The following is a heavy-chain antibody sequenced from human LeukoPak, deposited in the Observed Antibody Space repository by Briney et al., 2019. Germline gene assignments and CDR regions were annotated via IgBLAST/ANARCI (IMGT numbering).Heavy chain of an antibody. D-gene: IGHD2-2*01. CDR1: GFTFSTYA. Sequence: GRSLRLSCAASGFTFSTYAMNWVRQAPGKGLEWVAVISYDGSNKYYADSVKGRFTISRDNAKNSLYLQMNSLRAEDTAVYYCARDSSEPAAPDWFDPWGQGTLVTVSS. J-gene: IGHJ5*02. CDR2: ISYDGSNK. CDR3: ARDSSEPAAPDWFDP. V-gene: IGHV3-30-3*01.